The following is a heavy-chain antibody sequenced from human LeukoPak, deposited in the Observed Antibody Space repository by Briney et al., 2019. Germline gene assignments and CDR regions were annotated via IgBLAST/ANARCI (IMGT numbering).Heavy chain of an antibody. V-gene: IGHV3-23*01. CDR2: ISGSGGST. CDR1: GFTFSSYA. J-gene: IGHJ4*02. D-gene: IGHD3-16*01. CDR3: AKDLAVLTVAFDY. Sequence: GGSLRLSCAASGFTFSSYAISWVRQAPGRGLEWVLAISGSGGSTYYADSVKGRFTISRDNSKNTLYLQMNSLRAEDTAVYYCAKDLAVLTVAFDYWGQGTLVTVSS.